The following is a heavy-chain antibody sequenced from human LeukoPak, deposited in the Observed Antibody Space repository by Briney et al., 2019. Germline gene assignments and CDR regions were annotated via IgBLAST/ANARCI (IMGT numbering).Heavy chain of an antibody. Sequence: ASVKVSCKASGYTFTGYYMHWVRQAPGQGLEWMGWINPNSGGTNYAQKFQGRVTMTRDTSISTAYMELSRLRSDDTAVYYCARGWEYYDFWSGSEGSREEGAFDIWGQGTMVTVSS. V-gene: IGHV1-2*02. J-gene: IGHJ3*02. D-gene: IGHD3-3*01. CDR3: ARGWEYYDFWSGSEGSREEGAFDI. CDR1: GYTFTGYY. CDR2: INPNSGGT.